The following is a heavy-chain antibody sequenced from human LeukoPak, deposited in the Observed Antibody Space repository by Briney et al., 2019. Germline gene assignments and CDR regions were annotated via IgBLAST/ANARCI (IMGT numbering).Heavy chain of an antibody. CDR3: ARGGGYSYGSFDY. CDR1: GIIFSNYW. V-gene: IGHV3-74*01. J-gene: IGHJ4*02. CDR2: INRDGSST. D-gene: IGHD5-18*01. Sequence: GGSLRLSCAASGIIFSNYWMHWVRQAPGKGLVWVSRINRDGSSTSYADSVKVRFTISRDNAKNTLYLQMNSLRAEDTAVYYCARGGGYSYGSFDYWGQGTLVTVSS.